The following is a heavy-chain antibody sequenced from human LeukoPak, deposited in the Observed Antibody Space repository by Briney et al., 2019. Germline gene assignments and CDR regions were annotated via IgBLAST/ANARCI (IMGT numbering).Heavy chain of an antibody. CDR2: IYYSGSA. CDR1: GGSISSGGYY. Sequence: SETLSLTCTVSGGSISSGGYYWSWIRQHPGKGLEWIGYIYYSGSAYYNPSLKSRLTISIDTSKNQFSLRLSSVTAADTAVYYCAREVKFLDSVFDYWGQGTLVTVSS. D-gene: IGHD2-21*01. J-gene: IGHJ4*02. V-gene: IGHV4-31*03. CDR3: AREVKFLDSVFDY.